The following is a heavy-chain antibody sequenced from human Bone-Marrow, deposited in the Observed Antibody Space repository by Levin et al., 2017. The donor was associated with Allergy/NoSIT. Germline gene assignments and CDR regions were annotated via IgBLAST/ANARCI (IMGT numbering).Heavy chain of an antibody. CDR3: ARGGLGANHY. D-gene: IGHD5-12*01. V-gene: IGHV3-66*01. J-gene: IGHJ4*02. Sequence: GGSLRLSCAASGFSVSNNYMRWVRQAPGKGLEWVSLIYSVGSTYYADSVNGRFTISRDNSKNTLYLQMNSLRGEDTAIYYCARGGLGANHYWGQGTRVTVSS. CDR2: IYSVGST. CDR1: GFSVSNNY.